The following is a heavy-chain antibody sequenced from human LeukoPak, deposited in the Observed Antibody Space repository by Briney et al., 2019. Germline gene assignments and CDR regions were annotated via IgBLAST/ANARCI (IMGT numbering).Heavy chain of an antibody. Sequence: SETLSLTCTVSGGSISSYYWSWIRQPPGKGLEWIGYIYYSGGTNYNPSLKSRVTISVDTSKNQFSLKLSSVTAADTAVYYCARHVDSSGYGDHAFDIWGQGTMVTVSS. CDR2: IYYSGGT. V-gene: IGHV4-59*08. J-gene: IGHJ3*02. CDR1: GGSISSYY. D-gene: IGHD3-22*01. CDR3: ARHVDSSGYGDHAFDI.